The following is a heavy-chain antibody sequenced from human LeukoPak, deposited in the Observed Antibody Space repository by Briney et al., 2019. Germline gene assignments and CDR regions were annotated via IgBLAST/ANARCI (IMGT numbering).Heavy chain of an antibody. CDR1: GYTFTGYY. D-gene: IGHD6-13*01. CDR3: ARVGSSSWYNWFDP. V-gene: IGHV1-2*04. CDR2: INPNSGGT. Sequence: ASVKVSCKASGYTFTGYYMHWVRQAPGQGLGWMGWINPNSGGTNYAQKFQGWVTMTRDTSISTAYMELSRLRSDDTAVYYCARVGSSSWYNWFDPWGQGTLVTVSS. J-gene: IGHJ5*02.